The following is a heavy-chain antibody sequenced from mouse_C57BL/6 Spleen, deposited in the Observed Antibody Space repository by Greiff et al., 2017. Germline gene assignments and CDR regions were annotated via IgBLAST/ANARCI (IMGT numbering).Heavy chain of an antibody. CDR1: GFTFSDYY. CDR2: INYDGSST. J-gene: IGHJ4*01. V-gene: IGHV5-16*01. Sequence: EVQLVESEGGLVQPGSSMKLSCTASGFTFSDYYMAWVRQVPEKGLEWVANINYDGSSTYYLDSLKSRFIISRDNAKNILYLQMSSLKSEDTATDYCARDRGDYDYAMDYWGQGTSVTVSS. CDR3: ARDRGDYDYAMDY. D-gene: IGHD2-4*01.